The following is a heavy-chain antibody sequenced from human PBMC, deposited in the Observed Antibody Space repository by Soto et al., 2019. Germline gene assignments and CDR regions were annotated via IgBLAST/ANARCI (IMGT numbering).Heavy chain of an antibody. J-gene: IGHJ4*02. V-gene: IGHV1-46*03. CDR3: ARASIAARPRGYYFDY. CDR1: GYTFTSYY. D-gene: IGHD6-6*01. CDR2: INPSGGST. Sequence: ASVKVSCKASGYTFTSYYMHWVRQAPGQGLEWMGIINPSGGSTSYAQKFQGRVTMTRDTSTSTVYMELSSLRSEDTAVYYCARASIAARPRGYYFDYWGQGTLVTVSS.